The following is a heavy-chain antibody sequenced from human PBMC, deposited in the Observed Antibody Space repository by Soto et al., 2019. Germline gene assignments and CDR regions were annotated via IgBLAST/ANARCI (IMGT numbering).Heavy chain of an antibody. J-gene: IGHJ4*02. D-gene: IGHD2-15*01. CDR1: GFTFSTST. CDR3: ARVGSPGYCSGGYCPPPDY. V-gene: IGHV3-21*01. Sequence: GGSLRLSCAASGFTFSTSTMNWVRQSPGQGLEWVSSISSSSTYTYYAASVKGRFTISRDNAKNSLYLQMNSLRAEDTAVYYCARVGSPGYCSGGYCPPPDYWGQGTLVTVSS. CDR2: ISSSSTYT.